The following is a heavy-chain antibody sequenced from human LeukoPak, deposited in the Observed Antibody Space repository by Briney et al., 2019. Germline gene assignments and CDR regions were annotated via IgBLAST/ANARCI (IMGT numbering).Heavy chain of an antibody. Sequence: SQTLSLTCAISGDSVSSKSASWNWIRQSPSRGLEWLGRTYSRSKWFNDYAVSVKSRITINPDTSKNQFSLHLSSVTPDDTAVYYCAGGTGSLDYWGQGTLVTVSS. J-gene: IGHJ4*02. CDR2: TYSRSKWFN. CDR3: AGGTGSLDY. D-gene: IGHD1-26*01. CDR1: GDSVSSKSAS. V-gene: IGHV6-1*01.